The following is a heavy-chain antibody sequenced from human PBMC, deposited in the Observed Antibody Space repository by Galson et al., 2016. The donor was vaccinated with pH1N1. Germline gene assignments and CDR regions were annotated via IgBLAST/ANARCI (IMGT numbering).Heavy chain of an antibody. V-gene: IGHV3-43D*03. D-gene: IGHD3-10*01. CDR2: ISWDGGSI. J-gene: IGHJ6*02. CDR3: AKDNLIFGGAGGMDV. CDR1: GFTFDEYA. Sequence: SLRLSCAASGFTFDEYAMHWVRQAPGKGLEWVSLISWDGGSIFYADSVKGRFTISRDNSKNSLFLEMNGLRAEDSALYYCAKDNLIFGGAGGMDVWGPGTTVTVSS.